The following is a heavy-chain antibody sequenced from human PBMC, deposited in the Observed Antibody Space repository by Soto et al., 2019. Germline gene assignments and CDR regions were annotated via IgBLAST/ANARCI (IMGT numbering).Heavy chain of an antibody. CDR2: IYYSGRT. CDR3: ARGYCSSTICYIWDNWFDP. J-gene: IGHJ5*02. CDR1: GGAIRSYY. D-gene: IGHD2-2*02. Sequence: AETLSLTCTVSGGAIRSYYWSWIRQPPGKGLEWIGYIYYSGRTNYNPSLKSRVTISVDTSKNQFSLKLSSVTAADTAVYYCARGYCSSTICYIWDNWFDPWGQGTLVTV. V-gene: IGHV4-59*01.